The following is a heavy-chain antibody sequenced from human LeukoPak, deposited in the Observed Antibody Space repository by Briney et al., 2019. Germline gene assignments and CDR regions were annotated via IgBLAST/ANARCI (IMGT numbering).Heavy chain of an antibody. CDR3: ARIPYYYGSGAPYYFDY. CDR1: GFTFSTYA. V-gene: IGHV3-23*01. CDR2: ISGSGGST. J-gene: IGHJ4*02. D-gene: IGHD3-10*01. Sequence: PGGSLSLSCAASGFTFSTYAMSWVRQAPGKGLEWVSAISGSGGSTYYADSVKGRFTISRDNSKNTLYLQMNSPRAEDTAVYYCARIPYYYGSGAPYYFDYWGQGTLVTVSS.